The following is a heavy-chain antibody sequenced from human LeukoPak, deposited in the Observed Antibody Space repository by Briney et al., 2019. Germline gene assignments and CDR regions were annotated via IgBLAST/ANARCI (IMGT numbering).Heavy chain of an antibody. J-gene: IGHJ4*02. Sequence: PGRSLRLSCAASGFTFSSYGMHWVRQAPGKGLEWVAVISYDGSNKYYADSVKGRFTISRDNSKNTLYLQMNSLRAEDTAVYYCAKGGTGYSGSWYGSYFDYWGQGTLVTVSS. CDR3: AKGGTGYSGSWYGSYFDY. V-gene: IGHV3-30*18. CDR2: ISYDGSNK. CDR1: GFTFSSYG. D-gene: IGHD6-13*01.